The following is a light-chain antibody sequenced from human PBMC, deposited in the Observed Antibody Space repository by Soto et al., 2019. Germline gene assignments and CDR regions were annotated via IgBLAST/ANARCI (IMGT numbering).Light chain of an antibody. CDR3: QSYDSTLSARYV. CDR2: GNS. CDR1: SSNIGAGYG. V-gene: IGLV1-40*01. J-gene: IGLJ1*01. Sequence: QSVLTQPPSVSGAPGQRVTISCTGSSSNIGAGYGVHWYQQLPGTAPKLLIFGNSNRPSGVPDRFSGSKSGTSASLAITGLQAEDEGDYYCQSYDSTLSARYVFGTGTKLTVL.